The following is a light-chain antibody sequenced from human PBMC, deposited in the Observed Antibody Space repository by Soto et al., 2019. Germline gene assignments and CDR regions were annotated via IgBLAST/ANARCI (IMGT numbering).Light chain of an antibody. J-gene: IGKJ2*01. CDR2: AAS. V-gene: IGKV1-39*01. CDR3: QQGYSTPHT. CDR1: QSISSY. Sequence: DIQMTQSPSSLSASVGDRVTITCRASQSISSYLNWYQQKPGKAPKLLLYAASSLQSGVPSRFSGSGSGTDFTLTISSLQPEAFATYYCQQGYSTPHTFGQGTKLEIK.